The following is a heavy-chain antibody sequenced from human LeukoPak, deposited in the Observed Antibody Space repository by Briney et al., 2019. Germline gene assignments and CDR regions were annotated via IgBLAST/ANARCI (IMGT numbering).Heavy chain of an antibody. D-gene: IGHD2-2*01. Sequence: ASVKVSCKASGYTFTSYGISWVRQDPGQGLEWIGWISAYNGNTNYAQKLKGRVTMTTDTSTSTAYMELRSLRSDDTAVYYCARSCSSTSCYGPVGAFDIWGQGTMVTVSS. CDR3: ARSCSSTSCYGPVGAFDI. V-gene: IGHV1-18*01. CDR2: ISAYNGNT. J-gene: IGHJ3*02. CDR1: GYTFTSYG.